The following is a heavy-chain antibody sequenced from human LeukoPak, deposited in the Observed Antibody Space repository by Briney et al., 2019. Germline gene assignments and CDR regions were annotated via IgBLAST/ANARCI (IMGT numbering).Heavy chain of an antibody. CDR2: INHSGST. D-gene: IGHD3-16*01. CDR3: ARGQGVRRIWDY. Sequence: NPSETLSLTCAVYGGSFSGYYWSWIRQPPGKGLEWIGEINHSGSTNYNPSLKSRVTISVDTSKNQFSLKLSSVTAADTAVYYCARGQGVRRIWDYWGQGTLVTVSS. J-gene: IGHJ4*02. V-gene: IGHV4-34*01. CDR1: GGSFSGYY.